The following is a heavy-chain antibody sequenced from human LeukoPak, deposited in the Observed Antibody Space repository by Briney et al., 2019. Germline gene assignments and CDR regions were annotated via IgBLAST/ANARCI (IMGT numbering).Heavy chain of an antibody. CDR3: ARGYYDSSDYEYFQH. Sequence: ASLKVSCKASGYTFTSYGISWVRQAPGQGLEWMGWISAYNGNTNYAQKLQGRVTMTTDTSTSTAYMELRSLRSDDTAVYFCARGYYDSSDYEYFQHWGQGTLVTVSS. CDR2: ISAYNGNT. D-gene: IGHD3-22*01. J-gene: IGHJ1*01. CDR1: GYTFTSYG. V-gene: IGHV1-18*01.